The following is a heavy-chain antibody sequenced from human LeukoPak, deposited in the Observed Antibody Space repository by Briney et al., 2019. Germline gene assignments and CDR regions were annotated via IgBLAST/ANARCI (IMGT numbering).Heavy chain of an antibody. D-gene: IGHD3-10*01. V-gene: IGHV3-13*01. CDR2: IGTAGDT. CDR3: ARDGRTITMGD. Sequence: GGSLRLSCAASGFTFSSYDMHWVRQATGKGLEWVSAIGTAGDTYYPGSVKGRFTISRENAKNSLYLQMNSLRAGDTAVYYCARDGRTITMGDWGQGTLVTVSS. CDR1: GFTFSSYD. J-gene: IGHJ4*02.